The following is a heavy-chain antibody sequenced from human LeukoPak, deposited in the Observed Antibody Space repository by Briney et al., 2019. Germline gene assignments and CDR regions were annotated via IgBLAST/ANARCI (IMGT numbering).Heavy chain of an antibody. D-gene: IGHD3-10*01. Sequence: SETLSLTCAVYGGSFSGYYWSWIRQPPGKGLEWIGEINHSGSTNYNPSLKSRVTISVDTSKNQFSLKLSSVTAADTAVYYCAREDYYGSGSYLWGQGTLVTVSS. CDR3: AREDYYGSGSYL. CDR1: GGSFSGYY. V-gene: IGHV4-34*01. J-gene: IGHJ4*02. CDR2: INHSGST.